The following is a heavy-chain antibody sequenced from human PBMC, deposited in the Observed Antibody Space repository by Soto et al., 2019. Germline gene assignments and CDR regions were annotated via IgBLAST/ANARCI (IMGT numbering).Heavy chain of an antibody. D-gene: IGHD6-19*01. CDR1: GVTFSTYA. CDR3: ARPKGAYSSGYYYFDF. V-gene: IGHV1-69*01. J-gene: IGHJ4*02. CDR2: IIPRFGTA. Sequence: QVQLEQSGAEVKQPGSSVKVSCTTSGVTFSTYAINWVRQAPGQGLEWMGAIIPRFGTADYSQKCQGRVTITADESTSTAYMELSSLGSDDTAVYFCARPKGAYSSGYYYFDFWVQGTLVTVSS.